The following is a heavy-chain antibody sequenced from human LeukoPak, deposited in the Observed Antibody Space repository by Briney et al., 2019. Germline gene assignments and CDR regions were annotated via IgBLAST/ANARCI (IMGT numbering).Heavy chain of an antibody. D-gene: IGHD2-15*01. Sequence: SETLSLTCTVSGGSISSSSYYWGWIRQPPGKGLEWIGSIYYSGSTYYNPSLKSRVTISVDTSKNQFSLRLRSVSAADTTVYYCARLFGCSGGSCYFDYWGQGTLVTVSS. CDR2: IYYSGST. V-gene: IGHV4-39*01. CDR3: ARLFGCSGGSCYFDY. J-gene: IGHJ4*02. CDR1: GGSISSSSYY.